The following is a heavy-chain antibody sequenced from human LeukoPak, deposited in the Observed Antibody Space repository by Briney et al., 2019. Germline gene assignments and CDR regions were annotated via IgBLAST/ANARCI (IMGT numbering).Heavy chain of an antibody. Sequence: ASVKVSCKASGYTFTSYDINWVRQATGQGLEWMGWMNPNSGNTGYAQKFQGRVTITRNTSISTAYMELSSLRSDDTAVYYCATKSFYDSSGYDYWGQGTLVTVSS. D-gene: IGHD3-22*01. CDR1: GYTFTSYD. J-gene: IGHJ4*02. CDR2: MNPNSGNT. V-gene: IGHV1-8*03. CDR3: ATKSFYDSSGYDY.